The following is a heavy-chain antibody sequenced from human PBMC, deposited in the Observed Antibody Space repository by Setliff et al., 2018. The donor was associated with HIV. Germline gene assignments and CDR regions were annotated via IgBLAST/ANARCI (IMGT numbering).Heavy chain of an antibody. D-gene: IGHD6-13*01. CDR2: IYYSGSP. J-gene: IGHJ6*03. Sequence: PSETLSLTCTVSGGSISTSSYYWGWIRQPPGKGLEWIGSIYYSGSPSYNPSLSSRLTISVDTSKNHVSLRLSSVTAADTGVYYCARHRDPPGTSWIYYYYYMDLWGEGTTVTVSS. CDR3: ARHRDPPGTSWIYYYYYMDL. CDR1: GGSISTSSYY. V-gene: IGHV4-39*01.